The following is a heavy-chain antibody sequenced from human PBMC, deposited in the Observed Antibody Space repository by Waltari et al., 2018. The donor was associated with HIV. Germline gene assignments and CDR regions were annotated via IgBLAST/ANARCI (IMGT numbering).Heavy chain of an antibody. V-gene: IGHV1-8*01. Sequence: QVQLVQSGAEVKKPGASVKVSCKASGYTFTYYDINWVRQATGQGLEWMGWMNPNSGNTGYAKKFQGRVTMTRNTSIITAYMERSSLRSEDTAVYYCARGYSYDRSGEAFDIWGQGTMVTVSS. CDR3: ARGYSYDRSGEAFDI. J-gene: IGHJ3*02. CDR1: GYTFTYYD. D-gene: IGHD3-22*01. CDR2: MNPNSGNT.